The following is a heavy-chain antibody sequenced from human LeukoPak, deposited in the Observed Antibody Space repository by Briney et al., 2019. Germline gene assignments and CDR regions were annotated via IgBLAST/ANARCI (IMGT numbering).Heavy chain of an antibody. CDR2: INPNSGGT. Sequence: ASVTVSCTASGYTFTGYYMHWVRQAPGQGLEWMGRINPNSGGTNYAQKFQGRVTMTRDTSISTAYMELSRLRSDDTAVYYCARDLVPSYYYDSSGYYTSDAFDIWGQGTMVTVSS. J-gene: IGHJ3*02. CDR3: ARDLVPSYYYDSSGYYTSDAFDI. D-gene: IGHD3-22*01. CDR1: GYTFTGYY. V-gene: IGHV1-2*06.